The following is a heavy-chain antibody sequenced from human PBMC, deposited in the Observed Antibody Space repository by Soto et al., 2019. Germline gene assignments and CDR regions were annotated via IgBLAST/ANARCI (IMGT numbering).Heavy chain of an antibody. Sequence: GSLRLSCAASGFTFSSYDMHWVRQATGKGLEWVSAIGTAGDTYYPGSVKGRFTISRENAKNSLYLQMNSLRAEDTAVYYCARIPGLLKNYYYYGMDVWGQGTTVTVSS. V-gene: IGHV3-13*01. D-gene: IGHD1-26*01. CDR1: GFTFSSYD. CDR3: ARIPGLLKNYYYYGMDV. J-gene: IGHJ6*02. CDR2: IGTAGDT.